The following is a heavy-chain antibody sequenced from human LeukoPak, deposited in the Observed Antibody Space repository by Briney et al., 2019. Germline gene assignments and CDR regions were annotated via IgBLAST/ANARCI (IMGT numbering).Heavy chain of an antibody. CDR1: GFTVSSKY. CDR3: ARPISTTGTTHAFDI. Sequence: GGSLRLSCAASGFTVSSKYMSWVRQAPGEGLEWDSVIYSGGSTYYADSVKGRFTIPRDNSKNTLYLQMNSLRAEDTAVYYCARPISTTGTTHAFDIWGQGTMVTVSS. V-gene: IGHV3-53*01. D-gene: IGHD1-1*01. J-gene: IGHJ3*02. CDR2: IYSGGST.